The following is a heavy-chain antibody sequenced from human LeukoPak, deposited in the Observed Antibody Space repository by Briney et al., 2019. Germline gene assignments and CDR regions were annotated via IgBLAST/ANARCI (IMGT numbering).Heavy chain of an antibody. D-gene: IGHD4-11*01. V-gene: IGHV3-64*01. J-gene: IGHJ2*01. CDR3: ARRAVTIDPQHWYFDL. CDR1: GFTFSTYA. Sequence: PGGSLRLSCAASGFTFSTYAMHWVRQATGKGLEYVSSISSNGGTTYYANPVKGRFTISRDNSKDTLYLQMGSLRSEDMAVYYCARRAVTIDPQHWYFDLWGRGTLVTVSS. CDR2: ISSNGGTT.